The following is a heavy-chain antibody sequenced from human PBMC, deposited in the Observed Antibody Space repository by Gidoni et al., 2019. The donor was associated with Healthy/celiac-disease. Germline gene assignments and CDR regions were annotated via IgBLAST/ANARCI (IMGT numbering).Heavy chain of an antibody. CDR1: GFTFSSSS. D-gene: IGHD4-17*01. Sequence: EVQLLESGGGLVQPGGSLRLSCAASGFTFSSSSMSWVRQAPGKGLEWVSAISGSGGSTYYADSVKGRFTISRDNSKNTLYLQMNSLRAEDTAVYYCANLLGHLLYGGNPREDYWGQGTLVTVSS. CDR3: ANLLGHLLYGGNPREDY. CDR2: ISGSGGST. V-gene: IGHV3-23*01. J-gene: IGHJ4*02.